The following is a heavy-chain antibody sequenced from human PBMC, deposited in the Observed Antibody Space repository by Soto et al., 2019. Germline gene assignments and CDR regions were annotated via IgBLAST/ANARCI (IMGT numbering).Heavy chain of an antibody. V-gene: IGHV3-11*01. CDR2: ISSSGTTM. D-gene: IGHD3-10*01. Sequence: QVQLVESGGGLVEPGGSLRLSCAASGFRFSDHYMTWIRQAPGQGLEWVSKISSSGTTMYYADSLKGRFTVSRDNAKNSLYLEMNSLRAEDTAVYYCAGDPYYYGSAFWGQGTLVAVAS. J-gene: IGHJ4*02. CDR1: GFRFSDHY. CDR3: AGDPYYYGSAF.